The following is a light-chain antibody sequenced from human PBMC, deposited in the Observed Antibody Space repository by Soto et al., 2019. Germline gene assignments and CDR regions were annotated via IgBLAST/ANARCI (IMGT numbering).Light chain of an antibody. J-gene: IGKJ2*02. V-gene: IGKV4-1*01. CDR1: QSVLYSSNNKNY. CDR3: QQYYSPPPWT. Sequence: DIVMTQSPDSLAVSLGERATINCKSSQSVLYSSNNKNYLAWYQQKPGQPPKLLIYWASTRESGFPDRFSGSGSGTDFTLTISSLQAEDVAVYYCQQYYSPPPWTFGQGTKREIK. CDR2: WAS.